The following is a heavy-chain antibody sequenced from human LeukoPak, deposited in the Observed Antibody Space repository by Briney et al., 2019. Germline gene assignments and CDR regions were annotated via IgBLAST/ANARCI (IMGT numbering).Heavy chain of an antibody. CDR2: INWNGGST. V-gene: IGHV3-20*04. CDR1: GFTFYEYG. Sequence: GGSLRLSCAGSGFTFYEYGMSWVGQAPGKGLEGVSGINWNGGSTGYADSVKGRFTISRDNAKTSLHLQMNSLRAEATALYYCALQYYDSFCLWPYAFDIWGQGTMVTVSS. CDR3: ALQYYDSFCLWPYAFDI. J-gene: IGHJ3*02. D-gene: IGHD3-22*01.